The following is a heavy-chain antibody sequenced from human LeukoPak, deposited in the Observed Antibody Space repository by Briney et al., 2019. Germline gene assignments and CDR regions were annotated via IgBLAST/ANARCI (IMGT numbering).Heavy chain of an antibody. Sequence: GGSLRLSCAASGFTFSSYSMNWVRQAPGKGLEWVSNISSSSSTIYYADSVKGRFTISRDNAKNSLYLQMNSLRAEDTAVYYCAREGSTTVAFHRWGQGTLVTVSS. CDR2: ISSSSSTI. J-gene: IGHJ5*02. D-gene: IGHD4-23*01. V-gene: IGHV3-48*01. CDR1: GFTFSSYS. CDR3: AREGSTTVAFHR.